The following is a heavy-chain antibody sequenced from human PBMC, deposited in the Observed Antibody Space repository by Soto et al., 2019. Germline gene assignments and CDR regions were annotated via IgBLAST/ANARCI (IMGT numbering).Heavy chain of an antibody. D-gene: IGHD2-15*01. Sequence: QVHLVQSGAEVKKPGSSVKVSCKASGGTFSNYAFNWVRQAPGQGLEWMGGIIPVIDTADYAQKLQGRVTITADESTSTVYMDLSSLSSEDSAVYYCASSDKTSTGEYVQQLGQGTLVTVSS. J-gene: IGHJ1*01. CDR1: GGTFSNYA. CDR3: ASSDKTSTGEYVQQ. CDR2: IIPVIDTA. V-gene: IGHV1-69*01.